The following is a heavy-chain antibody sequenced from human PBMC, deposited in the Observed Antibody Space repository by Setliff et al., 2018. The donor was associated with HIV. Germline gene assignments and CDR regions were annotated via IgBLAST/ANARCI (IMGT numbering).Heavy chain of an antibody. Sequence: GASVKVSCKASGYTFTSNYIHWVRQAPGQGLEWMGIINPSGGRATYAQKFQGFTGRFVFPLDTSVSTAYQQISSLKAEDTAVYYCARVGSYDCWSGLYYYYYYMDVWGKGTTVTVSS. CDR3: ARVGSYDCWSGLYYYYYYMDV. D-gene: IGHD3-3*01. V-gene: IGHV7-4-1*02. CDR1: GYTFTSNY. CDR2: INPSGGRA. J-gene: IGHJ6*03.